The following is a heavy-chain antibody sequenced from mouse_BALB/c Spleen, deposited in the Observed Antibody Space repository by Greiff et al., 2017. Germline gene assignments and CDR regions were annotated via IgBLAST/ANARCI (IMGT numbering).Heavy chain of an antibody. J-gene: IGHJ3*01. Sequence: EVKLVESGGGLVQLGGSLKLSCAASGFTFSSYYMSWVRQTPEKRLELVAAINSNGGSTYYPDTVKGRFTISRDNAKNTLYLQMSSLKSEDTALYYCARPHYYGSSFPAYWGQGTLVTVSA. CDR1: GFTFSSYY. CDR2: INSNGGST. D-gene: IGHD1-1*01. V-gene: IGHV5-6-2*01. CDR3: ARPHYYGSSFPAY.